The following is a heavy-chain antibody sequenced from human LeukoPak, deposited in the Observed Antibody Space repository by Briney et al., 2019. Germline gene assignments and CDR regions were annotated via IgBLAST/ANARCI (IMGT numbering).Heavy chain of an antibody. Sequence: ASVKVSCRASGYTFTGYYMHCVRQAPGQGLEWIGWINTHNGGTKYAQKLQDWVTMTRDTSITTAYLELRRLTSEDTAVYFCARDCYGSGCPGCGDPFNVWGQGTLVTVSS. J-gene: IGHJ3*01. CDR2: INTHNGGT. CDR1: GYTFTGYY. CDR3: ARDCYGSGCPGCGDPFNV. V-gene: IGHV1-2*04. D-gene: IGHD6-19*01.